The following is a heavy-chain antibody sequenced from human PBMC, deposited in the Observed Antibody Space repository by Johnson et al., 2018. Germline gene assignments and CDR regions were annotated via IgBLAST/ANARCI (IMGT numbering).Heavy chain of an antibody. CDR2: ISSTRSTI. V-gene: IGHV3-48*01. Sequence: EVQLVESGGGLVQPGGSLRLSCAASGFTFSSYSMNWVRQAPGKGLEWVSYISSTRSTIYYADSVKGRFTISRDNAKNSLYLQMNSLRAEATAVYYCAREHFDLDVFEIWGKGTMVTVSS. CDR3: AREHFDLDVFEI. CDR1: GFTFSSYS. D-gene: IGHD3-9*01. J-gene: IGHJ3*02.